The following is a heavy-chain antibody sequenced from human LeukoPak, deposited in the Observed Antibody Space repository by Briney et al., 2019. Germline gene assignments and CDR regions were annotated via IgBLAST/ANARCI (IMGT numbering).Heavy chain of an antibody. V-gene: IGHV4-59*08. CDR1: GGSISGYY. CDR2: IYYSGST. Sequence: SETLSLTCTVSGGSISGYYYSWIRQPPGKGLEWIGNIYYSGSTTYNPSLKSRVTISVDTSKNQFSLKPSSVTAADTAVYYCARLTWDTAMIRYYFDYWGQGTLVTVSS. D-gene: IGHD5-18*01. J-gene: IGHJ4*02. CDR3: ARLTWDTAMIRYYFDY.